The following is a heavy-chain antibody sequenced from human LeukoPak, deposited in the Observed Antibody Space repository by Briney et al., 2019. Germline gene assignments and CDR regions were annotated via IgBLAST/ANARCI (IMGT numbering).Heavy chain of an antibody. Sequence: GESLKISCKGSGYSSTTYWVGWVRQMPGKGLEWMGIIYPGDSDTRYKPSFEGQVTISADKSISTAYLQWSSLKASDTAMYYCARRRYLNERSCYGGVYAFDIWGQGTMVTVSS. D-gene: IGHD2-2*01. J-gene: IGHJ3*02. CDR1: GYSSTTYW. CDR2: IYPGDSDT. CDR3: ARRRYLNERSCYGGVYAFDI. V-gene: IGHV5-51*01.